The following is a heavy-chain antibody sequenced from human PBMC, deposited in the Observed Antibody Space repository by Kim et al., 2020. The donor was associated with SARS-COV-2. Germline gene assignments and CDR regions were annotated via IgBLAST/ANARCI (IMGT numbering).Heavy chain of an antibody. V-gene: IGHV4-4*02. J-gene: IGHJ4*02. CDR3: AREPSYGSGSYSGY. D-gene: IGHD3-10*01. CDR1: GGSISSSNW. Sequence: SETLSLTCAVSGGSISSSNWWSWVRQPPGKGLEWIGEIYHSGSTNYNPSLKSRVTISVDKSKNQFSLKLSSVTAADTAVYYCAREPSYGSGSYSGYWGQGTLVTVSS. CDR2: IYHSGST.